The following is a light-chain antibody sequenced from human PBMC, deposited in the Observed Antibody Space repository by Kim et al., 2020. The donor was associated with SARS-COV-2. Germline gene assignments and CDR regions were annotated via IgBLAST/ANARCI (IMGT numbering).Light chain of an antibody. Sequence: LYPGEKATLSCRASQSIGTSLAWFQQKPAQAPRLLIHDASDRATGIPARFSGSGSETDFTLTISSLQPEDFAVYYCQQREDWPLTFGGGTKVDIK. V-gene: IGKV3-11*01. CDR1: QSIGTS. CDR3: QQREDWPLT. J-gene: IGKJ4*01. CDR2: DAS.